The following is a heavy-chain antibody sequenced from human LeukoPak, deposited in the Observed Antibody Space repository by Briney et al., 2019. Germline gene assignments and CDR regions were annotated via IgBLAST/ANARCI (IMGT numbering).Heavy chain of an antibody. J-gene: IGHJ4*02. V-gene: IGHV1-2*06. CDR3: ARGLAVADNY. D-gene: IGHD6-19*01. CDR1: GYTFTSYY. Sequence: ASVTVSCTASGYTFTSYYMHWVRQAPGQGLERMGRINPNSGGTNYAQKFQGRVTMTRDTSISTAYMELSRLRSDDTAVYYCARGLAVADNYWGQGTLVTVSS. CDR2: INPNSGGT.